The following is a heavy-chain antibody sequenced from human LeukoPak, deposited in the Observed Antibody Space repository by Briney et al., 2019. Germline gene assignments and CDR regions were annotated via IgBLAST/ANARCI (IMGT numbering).Heavy chain of an antibody. CDR3: ASRYYYDSSGYYDREY. CDR1: GFTFSSYS. V-gene: IGHV3-21*01. CDR2: ISSSSSYI. J-gene: IGHJ4*02. D-gene: IGHD3-22*01. Sequence: PGGSLRLSCAASGFTFSSYSMNWVRQAPGKGLEWVSSISSSSSYIYYADSVKGRFTISRDNAKNSLYLQMNSLRAEDTAVYYCASRYYYDSSGYYDREYWGQRTLVTVSS.